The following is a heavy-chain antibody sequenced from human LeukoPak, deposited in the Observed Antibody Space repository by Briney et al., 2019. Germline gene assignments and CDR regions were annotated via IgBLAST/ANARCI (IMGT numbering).Heavy chain of an antibody. Sequence: KTSETLSLTCTVSGGSISSSSYYWGWIRQPPGKGLEWIGSIYYSGSTYYNPSLKSRVTISVDTSKNQFSLKLSSVTAADTAVYYCARRHSSSSPSNWFDPWGQGTLVTVSS. J-gene: IGHJ5*02. V-gene: IGHV4-39*01. CDR3: ARRHSSSSPSNWFDP. CDR2: IYYSGST. D-gene: IGHD6-6*01. CDR1: GGSISSSSYY.